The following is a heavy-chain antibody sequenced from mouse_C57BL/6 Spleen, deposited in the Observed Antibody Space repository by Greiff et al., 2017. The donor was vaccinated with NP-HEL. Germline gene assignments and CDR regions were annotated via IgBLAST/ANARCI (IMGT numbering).Heavy chain of an antibody. CDR3: ARHDGYCVNWFAY. CDR2: INPSNGGT. Sequence: VQLQQPGTELVKPGASVKLSCKASGYTFTSYWMHWVKQRPGQGLEWIGNINPSNGGTNYNEKFKSKATLTVDKSSSTAYMQLSSLTSEDSAVYYCARHDGYCVNWFAYWGQGTLVTVSA. D-gene: IGHD2-3*01. J-gene: IGHJ3*01. V-gene: IGHV1-53*01. CDR1: GYTFTSYW.